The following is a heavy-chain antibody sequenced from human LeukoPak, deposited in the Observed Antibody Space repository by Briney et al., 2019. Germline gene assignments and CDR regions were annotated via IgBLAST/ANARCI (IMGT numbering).Heavy chain of an antibody. J-gene: IGHJ5*02. CDR2: INHSGST. V-gene: IGHV4-34*01. D-gene: IGHD2-2*01. CDR3: ARAPPPYCSSTSCYLAFDP. CDR1: GGSFSGYY. Sequence: SETLSLTCAVYGGSFSGYYWSWIRQPPGKGLEWIGEINHSGSTNYNPSLKSRVTISVDTSKNQFSLKLSSVTAADTAVYYYARAPPPYCSSTSCYLAFDPWGQGTLVTVSS.